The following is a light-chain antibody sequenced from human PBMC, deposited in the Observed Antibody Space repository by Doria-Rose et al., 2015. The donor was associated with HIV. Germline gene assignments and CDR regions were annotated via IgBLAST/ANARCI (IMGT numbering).Light chain of an antibody. V-gene: IGKV3-15*01. CDR3: HQYNNWPP. J-gene: IGKJ5*01. Sequence: TQSPETLSVSPGESATLSRRASQSVSTDLAWYQHKPGQAPRLLIWGASTRATGIPARFSGSGSGTEFTFTISSLQSEDFAIYFCHQYNNWPPFGQGTRLDIK. CDR2: GAS. CDR1: QSVSTD.